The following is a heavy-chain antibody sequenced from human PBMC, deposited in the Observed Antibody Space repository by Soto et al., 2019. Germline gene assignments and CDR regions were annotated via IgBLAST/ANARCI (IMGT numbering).Heavy chain of an antibody. J-gene: IGHJ4*02. D-gene: IGHD2-15*01. Sequence: QVQLVQSGAEVKKPGASVKVSCKASGYTFTSYGISWVRQAPGQGLEWMGWISADNGNTNCAQKLQGRDTLTTDTCTSTAYVELRSRSSDDTAGYYCARTPPLEPVHLDYWGQGTLVTVSS. V-gene: IGHV1-18*01. CDR3: ARTPPLEPVHLDY. CDR1: GYTFTSYG. CDR2: ISADNGNT.